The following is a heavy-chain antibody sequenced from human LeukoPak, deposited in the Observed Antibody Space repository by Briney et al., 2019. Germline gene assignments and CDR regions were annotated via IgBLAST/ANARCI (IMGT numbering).Heavy chain of an antibody. D-gene: IGHD3-10*01. V-gene: IGHV1-8*03. CDR3: ARTSTYYYGSGSYPDY. Sequence: ASVKVSCKASGYTFTSYDINWVRQATGQGLEWMGWMNPNSGNTGYAQKFQGRVTITRNTSISTAYMELSRLRSDDTAVYYCARTSTYYYGSGSYPDYWGQGTLVTVSS. CDR2: MNPNSGNT. J-gene: IGHJ4*02. CDR1: GYTFTSYD.